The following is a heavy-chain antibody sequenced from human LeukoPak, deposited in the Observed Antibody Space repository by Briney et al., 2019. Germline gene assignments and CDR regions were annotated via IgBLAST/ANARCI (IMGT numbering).Heavy chain of an antibody. CDR3: ARDPSSSYYYYMDV. CDR2: IYTSGST. CDR1: GGSISSYY. V-gene: IGHV4-4*07. Sequence: SETLSLTCTVSGGSISSYYWSWIRQPPGKGLDWIGRIYTSGSTNYTPSLKSRVTISVDKSKNQFSLKLNSVTAADTAVYYCARDPSSSYYYYMDVWGKGTTVTVSS. D-gene: IGHD6-6*01. J-gene: IGHJ6*03.